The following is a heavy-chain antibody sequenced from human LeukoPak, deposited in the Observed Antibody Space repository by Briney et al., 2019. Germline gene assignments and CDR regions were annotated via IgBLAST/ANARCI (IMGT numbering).Heavy chain of an antibody. J-gene: IGHJ6*02. CDR3: VRHVSSGWDYYNGLDV. D-gene: IGHD6-19*01. V-gene: IGHV4-39*01. CDR1: GGSIGSSGFY. Sequence: SETLSLTCKVSGGSIGSSGFYWGWIRQPPGKGLEWIGSIYYPESTHYNPSLETRVTISVDTSKYQVSLTLSSVTATDTAVYYCVRHVSSGWDYYNGLDVWGQGTTVTVSS. CDR2: IYYPEST.